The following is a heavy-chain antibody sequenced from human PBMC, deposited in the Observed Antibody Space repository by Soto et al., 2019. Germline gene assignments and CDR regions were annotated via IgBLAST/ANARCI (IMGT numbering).Heavy chain of an antibody. CDR1: GYTFTGYY. V-gene: IGHV1-2*04. Sequence: GASVKVSCKASGYTFTGYYMHWVRQAPGQGLEWMGWINPNSGGTNYAQKFQGWVTMTRDTSISTAYMELSRLRSDDAAVYYCARARLPSDYDILTGYYMSGFYGMGVWGQGTTVTVSS. CDR3: ARARLPSDYDILTGYYMSGFYGMGV. CDR2: INPNSGGT. J-gene: IGHJ6*02. D-gene: IGHD3-9*01.